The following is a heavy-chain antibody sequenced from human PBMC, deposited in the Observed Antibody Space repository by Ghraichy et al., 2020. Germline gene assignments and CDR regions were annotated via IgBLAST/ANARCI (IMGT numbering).Heavy chain of an antibody. D-gene: IGHD5-12*01. CDR2: IQGEPDGERK. V-gene: IGHV3-15*07. CDR1: GFSFSRAW. J-gene: IGHJ5*02. CDR3: TTLLYYHPRGYEKHES. Sequence: GESLNISCEASGFSFSRAWMNWVRQAPGKGPEWVGRIQGEPDGERKDYGTSVRGRFTLSRDNSQHRVYLHIDSLRTEDTAVYYCTTLLYYHPRGYEKHESWGQGTLLTVSS.